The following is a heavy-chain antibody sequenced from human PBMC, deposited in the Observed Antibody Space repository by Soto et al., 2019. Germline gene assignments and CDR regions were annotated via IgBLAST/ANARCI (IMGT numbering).Heavy chain of an antibody. CDR2: IYPGDSDT. CDR3: AASIFYYGMDG. J-gene: IGHJ6*02. CDR1: GYPFTNYW. Sequence: LKLYGTRCGYPFTNYWICWVLQMPGKGLEWMGIIYPGDSDTKYNPSFQGQVTISADKSITTTYLQWSSLKASDTAIYYCAASIFYYGMDGWGQGTTVTVSS. V-gene: IGHV5-51*01.